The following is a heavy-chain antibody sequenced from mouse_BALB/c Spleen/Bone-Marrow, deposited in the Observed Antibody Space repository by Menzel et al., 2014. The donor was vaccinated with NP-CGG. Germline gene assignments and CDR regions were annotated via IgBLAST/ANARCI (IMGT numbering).Heavy chain of an antibody. CDR2: IYPGSGNT. V-gene: IGHV1-63*01. J-gene: IGHJ2*01. CDR1: GYAFTNYW. CDR3: TRRRSLDY. Sequence: QVQLKESGTELVRPGTSVKISCKASGYAFTNYWLGWVKQRPGHGLEWIGDIYPGSGNTYYNEKFKGKATLTADKSSSTAYMQLSGLTSEDSAVYFCTRRRSLDYWGQGTTLTDSS.